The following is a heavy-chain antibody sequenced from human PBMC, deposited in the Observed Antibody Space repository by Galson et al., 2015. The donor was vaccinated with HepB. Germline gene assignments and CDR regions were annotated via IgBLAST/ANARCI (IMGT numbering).Heavy chain of an antibody. D-gene: IGHD5-24*01. CDR2: LSFGGPVK. J-gene: IGHJ4*02. V-gene: IGHV3-33*05. CDR1: GFNFYRSA. Sequence: SPRLSCSSSGFNFYRSAMHWTRKASGLGQMANAFLSFGGPVKYYADSVKGRFTISRDNSKNTLYLQMNSLRAEDTAVYYCATDRERDGNNAGFDYWGQGTLVIVSS. CDR3: ATDRERDGNNAGFDY.